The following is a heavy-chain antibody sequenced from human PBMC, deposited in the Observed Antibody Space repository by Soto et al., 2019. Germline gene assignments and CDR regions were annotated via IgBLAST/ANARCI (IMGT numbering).Heavy chain of an antibody. D-gene: IGHD3-22*01. J-gene: IGHJ6*02. CDR2: ISSSSSTI. Sequence: GGSPRLSCAASGFTFSSYSMNWVRQAPGKGLEWVSYISSSSSTIYYADSVKGRFTISRDNAKNSLYLQMNSLRDEDTAVYYCARARTMKSPPIGGMDVWGQGTTVTVSS. CDR3: ARARTMKSPPIGGMDV. CDR1: GFTFSSYS. V-gene: IGHV3-48*02.